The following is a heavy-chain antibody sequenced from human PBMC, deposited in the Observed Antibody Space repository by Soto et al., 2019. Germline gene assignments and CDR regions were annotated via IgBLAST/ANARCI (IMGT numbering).Heavy chain of an antibody. D-gene: IGHD3-22*01. CDR3: AREMYYHSSGYYGAFDI. V-gene: IGHV1-2*02. Sequence: ASVKVSCKASGYTFTGYYMHWVRQAPGQGLEWMGWINPNSGGTNYAKKFQGRVTMTRDTSISTAYMELSRLRSVVSVVYYCAREMYYHSSGYYGAFDIWG. CDR2: INPNSGGT. CDR1: GYTFTGYY. J-gene: IGHJ3*02.